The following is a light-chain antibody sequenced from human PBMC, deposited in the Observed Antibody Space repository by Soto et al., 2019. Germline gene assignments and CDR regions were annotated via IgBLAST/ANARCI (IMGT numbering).Light chain of an antibody. CDR3: QQYNSYRT. J-gene: IGKJ1*01. Sequence: DIQMTQSPSSVSASVGDRVTITCRASQSINNLLAWYQQKPGKAPKFLIYDVSTLESGVPSRFSGSGSGTEFTLTISSLQPDDFATYYCQQYNSYRTFGQGTKVDIK. CDR1: QSINNL. CDR2: DVS. V-gene: IGKV1-5*01.